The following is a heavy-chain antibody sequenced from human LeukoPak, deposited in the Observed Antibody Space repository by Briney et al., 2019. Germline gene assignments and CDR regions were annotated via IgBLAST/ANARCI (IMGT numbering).Heavy chain of an antibody. Sequence: GGSLRLSCAASGFTFSGYNMDWVRQAPGKGLERVSSISSSSSYIYYADSMKGRFAISRDNAKNSLYLQMNSLRAEDTAVYYCARDTYYYDSSGYYYPGGFDYWGQGTLVTVSS. CDR2: ISSSSSYI. D-gene: IGHD3-22*01. J-gene: IGHJ4*02. CDR1: GFTFSGYN. CDR3: ARDTYYYDSSGYYYPGGFDY. V-gene: IGHV3-21*01.